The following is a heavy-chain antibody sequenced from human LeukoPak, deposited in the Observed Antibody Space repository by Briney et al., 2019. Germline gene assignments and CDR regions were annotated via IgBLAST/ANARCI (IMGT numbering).Heavy chain of an antibody. J-gene: IGHJ4*02. D-gene: IGHD3-22*01. CDR2: FDPEDGET. V-gene: IGHV1-24*01. Sequence: ASVKVSCKVSGYTLTELSMHWVRQAPGKGLEWMGGFDPEDGETIYAQKFQGRVTMTENTSTDTAYMELSSLRSEDTAVYYCATSYYDSTLEVDYWGQGTLVTVSS. CDR1: GYTLTELS. CDR3: ATSYYDSTLEVDY.